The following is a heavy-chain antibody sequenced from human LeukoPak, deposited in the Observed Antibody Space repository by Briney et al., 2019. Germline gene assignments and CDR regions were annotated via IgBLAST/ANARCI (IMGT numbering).Heavy chain of an antibody. CDR2: ISSSSSTI. Sequence: GGSLRLSCAASGFTFSSYGMTWVRQAQGKGLEWVSYISSSSSTIYYADSVKGRFTISRDNAKNSLYLQLNSLRAEDTAVYYCARDPSYRGADAFDIWGQGTMVTVSS. D-gene: IGHD3-16*02. CDR3: ARDPSYRGADAFDI. V-gene: IGHV3-48*01. CDR1: GFTFSSYG. J-gene: IGHJ3*02.